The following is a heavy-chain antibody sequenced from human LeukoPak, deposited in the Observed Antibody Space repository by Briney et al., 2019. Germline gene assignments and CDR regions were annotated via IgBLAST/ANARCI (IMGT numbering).Heavy chain of an antibody. CDR2: VNPYNDKT. Sequence: ASVKLSCKASGYPFNTFDINWVRQATGQGPEWMGWVNPYNDKTVYAPKFRGRVSISSNNSINTAYMEFSGLKSDDTAVYYCARGRRLRGVTSRPIYYYYYMDVWGGGTTVTVSS. V-gene: IGHV1-8*03. J-gene: IGHJ6*03. CDR1: GYPFNTFD. CDR3: ARGRRLRGVTSRPIYYYYYMDV. D-gene: IGHD3-10*01.